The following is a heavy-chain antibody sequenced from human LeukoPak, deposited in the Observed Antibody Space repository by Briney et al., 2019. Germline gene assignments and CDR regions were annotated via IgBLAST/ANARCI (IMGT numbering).Heavy chain of an antibody. Sequence: ASVKVSCKVSVYTLTELSMHWVRQAPGKGREWMGGFDPEDGETIYAQKFQGRVTMTEDTSTDTAYMELSSLRSEDTAVYYCATSTIFGVDPPYYYYGMDVWGQGTTVTVSS. CDR3: ATSTIFGVDPPYYYYGMDV. D-gene: IGHD3-3*01. CDR2: FDPEDGET. CDR1: VYTLTELS. V-gene: IGHV1-24*01. J-gene: IGHJ6*02.